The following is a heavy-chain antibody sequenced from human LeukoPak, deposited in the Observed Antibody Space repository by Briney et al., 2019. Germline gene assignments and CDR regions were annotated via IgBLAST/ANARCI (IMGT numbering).Heavy chain of an antibody. CDR3: ARLVGATGLDY. J-gene: IGHJ4*02. D-gene: IGHD1-26*01. Sequence: PGGSLRLSCAASGFTFSSYGMHWVRQAPGKGLEWVAVIWYDGSNKYYADSVKGRFTISRDNSKNTLYLQMNSLRAEDTAVYYCARLVGATGLDYWGQGTLVTVSS. CDR2: IWYDGSNK. V-gene: IGHV3-33*01. CDR1: GFTFSSYG.